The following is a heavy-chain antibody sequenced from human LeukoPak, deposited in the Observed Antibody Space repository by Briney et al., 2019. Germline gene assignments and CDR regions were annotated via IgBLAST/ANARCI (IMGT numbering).Heavy chain of an antibody. Sequence: SVKVSCKASGGTFISYAISWVRQAPGQGLEWMGGIIPIFGTANYAQKFQGRVTITADESKSTAYMELSSLRSEDTAVYYCAREGAMATILFDYWGQGTLVTVSS. V-gene: IGHV1-69*13. CDR2: IIPIFGTA. D-gene: IGHD5-24*01. J-gene: IGHJ4*02. CDR3: AREGAMATILFDY. CDR1: GGTFISYA.